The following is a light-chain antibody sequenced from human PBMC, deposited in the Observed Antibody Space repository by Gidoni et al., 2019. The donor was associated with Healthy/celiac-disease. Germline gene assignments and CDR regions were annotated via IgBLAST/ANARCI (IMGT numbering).Light chain of an antibody. CDR1: QGISSR. J-gene: IGKJ1*01. Sequence: IQMTHSPSSVSASGGDRVTITCRASQGISSRLAWYQQKPGKAPKILIDAAYSLQSGVPSRFSGSGSGTDFNLTISSLQPEDCATYYCQQANSFPWTFGQGTKVEIK. CDR2: AAY. CDR3: QQANSFPWT. V-gene: IGKV1-12*01.